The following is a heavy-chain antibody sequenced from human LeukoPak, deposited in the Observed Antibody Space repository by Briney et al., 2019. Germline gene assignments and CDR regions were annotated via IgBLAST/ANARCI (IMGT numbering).Heavy chain of an antibody. V-gene: IGHV3-30*02. Sequence: GGSLRLSCAASGFTFSSYGMHWVRQAPGKGLEWVAFIRHDGSNKYYADSVKGRFTISRDNSKNTLYLQMNSLRAEDTAVYYCAKDGVVVAATPGDFDYWGQGTLVTVPS. D-gene: IGHD2-15*01. CDR3: AKDGVVVAATPGDFDY. J-gene: IGHJ4*02. CDR1: GFTFSSYG. CDR2: IRHDGSNK.